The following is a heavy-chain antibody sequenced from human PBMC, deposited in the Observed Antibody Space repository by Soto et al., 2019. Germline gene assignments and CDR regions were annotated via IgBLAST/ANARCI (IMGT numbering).Heavy chain of an antibody. CDR3: ARHMAVAGTRGFDY. V-gene: IGHV4-4*02. J-gene: IGHJ4*02. D-gene: IGHD6-19*01. CDR2: IYPTGRY. Sequence: QVQLQESGPRLVKPSGTLSLTCAVPGGSINTNNWWRWVRQPPLKGLEWIGEIYPTGRYNYNTSLESRVTISVDTSKTQFSVELSSVTAADTAVYYCARHMAVAGTRGFDYWGQGILVTVST. CDR1: GGSINTNNW.